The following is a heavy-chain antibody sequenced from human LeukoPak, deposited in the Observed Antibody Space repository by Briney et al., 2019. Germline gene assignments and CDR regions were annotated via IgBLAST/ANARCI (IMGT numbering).Heavy chain of an antibody. CDR3: ARGGSHSTDLDY. V-gene: IGHV3-30*02. CDR2: IRYDGSNK. CDR1: GFTFSSYG. J-gene: IGHJ4*02. Sequence: GGSLRLSCAASGFTFSSYGMHWVRQAPGKGLEWVAFIRYDGSNKYYADSVKGRFTISRDNAKSSLYLQMNSLRAEDTAVYYCARGGSHSTDLDYWGQGILVTVSS. D-gene: IGHD2/OR15-2a*01.